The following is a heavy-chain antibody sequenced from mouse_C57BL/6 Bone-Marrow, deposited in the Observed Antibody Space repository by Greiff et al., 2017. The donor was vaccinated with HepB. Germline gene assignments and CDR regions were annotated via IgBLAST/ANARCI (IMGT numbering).Heavy chain of an antibody. CDR1: GFSLTSYG. V-gene: IGHV2-5*01. J-gene: IGHJ3*01. CDR3: GSIWEWFAY. CDR2: IWRGGST. Sequence: VKLVESGPGLVQPSQSLSITCTVSGFSLTSYGVHWVRQSPGKGLEWLGEIWRGGSTDYNAAFMSRLSNTKDNSKSQVFYKMNSLQADDTAIYYCGSIWEWFAYWGQGTLVTVSA. D-gene: IGHD1-1*02.